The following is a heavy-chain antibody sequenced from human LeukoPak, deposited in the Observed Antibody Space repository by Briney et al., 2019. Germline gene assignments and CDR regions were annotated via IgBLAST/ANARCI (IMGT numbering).Heavy chain of an antibody. V-gene: IGHV1-8*01. Sequence: GASVKVSCKASGYTFTSYDINWVRQATGQGLEWMGWMNPNSGNTGYAQKFQGRVTMTRNTSISTAYMELSSLRPEDTAVYYCARVLWFGELSSYYWGQGTLVTVSS. CDR3: ARVLWFGELSSYY. D-gene: IGHD3-10*01. CDR2: MNPNSGNT. J-gene: IGHJ4*02. CDR1: GYTFTSYD.